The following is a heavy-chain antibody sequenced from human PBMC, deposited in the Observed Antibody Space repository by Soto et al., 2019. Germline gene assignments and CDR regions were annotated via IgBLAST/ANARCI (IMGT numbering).Heavy chain of an antibody. J-gene: IGHJ4*02. Sequence: KPSETLSLTCTVSGGSISGHYWIWIRQSPGKGLEWIGYIFYTGSTNYNPSLKSRVTLSVDTSKNQFSLRRNSVTAADTAVYYCARVGSSGWSPDYWGQGTLVTVSS. D-gene: IGHD6-19*01. CDR3: ARVGSSGWSPDY. CDR1: GGSISGHY. V-gene: IGHV4-59*11. CDR2: IFYTGST.